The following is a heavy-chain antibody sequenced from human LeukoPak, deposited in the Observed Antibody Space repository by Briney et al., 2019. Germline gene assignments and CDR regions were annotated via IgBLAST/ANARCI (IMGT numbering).Heavy chain of an antibody. Sequence: ASVKVSCKASGYTFTGYYMHRVRQAPGQGLEWMGWINPNSGGTNYAQKFQGRVTMTRDTSISTAYMELSRLRSDDTAVYYCARDMGDIAVAASDYWGQGTLVTVSS. D-gene: IGHD6-19*01. CDR2: INPNSGGT. CDR3: ARDMGDIAVAASDY. J-gene: IGHJ4*02. CDR1: GYTFTGYY. V-gene: IGHV1-2*02.